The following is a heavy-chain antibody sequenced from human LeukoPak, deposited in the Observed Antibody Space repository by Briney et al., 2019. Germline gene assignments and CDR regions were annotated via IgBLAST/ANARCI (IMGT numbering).Heavy chain of an antibody. CDR3: ARGGIGRDNDFWSGYYKGYYYYYGMDV. D-gene: IGHD3-3*01. V-gene: IGHV1-46*01. CDR2: INPSGGST. J-gene: IGHJ6*02. CDR1: GYTFTSYY. Sequence: ASVKVSCKASGYTFTSYYMHWVRQAPGQGLEWMGIINPSGGSTSYTQKFQGRVTMTRDTSTSTVYMELSSLRAEDTAVYYCARGGIGRDNDFWSGYYKGYYYYYGMDVWGQGTTVTVSS.